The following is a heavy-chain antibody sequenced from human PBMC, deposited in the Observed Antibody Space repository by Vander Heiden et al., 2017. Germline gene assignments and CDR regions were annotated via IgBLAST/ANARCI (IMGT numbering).Heavy chain of an antibody. CDR2: IFYTGIT. CDR3: AGRTGTYWFGP. Sequence: GKPSETLSLTCTVSGGSVSGDSISSFYWSWIRQAPGKGLEWIGHIFYTGITDDNPSLKRRVSLSVDTSKNQFSMKLTSVTAADTAVYYDAGRTGTYWFGPWGHGIMVTVYS. CDR1: GGSVSGDSISSFY. J-gene: IGHJ5*02. V-gene: IGHV4-61*01. D-gene: IGHD1-1*01.